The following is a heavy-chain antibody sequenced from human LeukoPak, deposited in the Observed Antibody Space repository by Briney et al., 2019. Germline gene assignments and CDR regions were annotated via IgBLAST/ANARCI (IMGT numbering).Heavy chain of an antibody. V-gene: IGHV3-66*01. D-gene: IGHD1-26*01. J-gene: IGHJ4*02. Sequence: GGSLRLSCTASGFTFSSYALSWVRQAPGKGLEWVSVIYSGGSTYYADSVKGRFTISRDNSKNTLYLQMNSLRAEDTAVYYCARGPGSYYYYFDYWGQGTLVTVSS. CDR1: GFTFSSYA. CDR3: ARGPGSYYYYFDY. CDR2: IYSGGST.